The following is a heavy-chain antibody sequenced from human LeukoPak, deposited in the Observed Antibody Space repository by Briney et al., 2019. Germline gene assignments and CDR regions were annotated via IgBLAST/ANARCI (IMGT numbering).Heavy chain of an antibody. D-gene: IGHD3-3*01. J-gene: IGHJ6*03. CDR3: VRGSRVRIRITIFGVGYYMDV. CDR1: GGSFSGYY. Sequence: SETLSLTCAVYGGSFSGYYWSWIRQPPGKGLERIGEINHSGSTNYNPSLKSRVTISVDTSKNQFSLKLSSVTAADTAVYYCVRGSRVRIRITIFGVGYYMDVWGKGTTVTVSS. CDR2: INHSGST. V-gene: IGHV4-34*01.